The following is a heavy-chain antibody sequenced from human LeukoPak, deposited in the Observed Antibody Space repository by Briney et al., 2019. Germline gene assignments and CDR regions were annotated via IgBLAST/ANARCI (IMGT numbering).Heavy chain of an antibody. CDR2: IYYSGST. V-gene: IGHV4-31*03. CDR3: ARDSPNTRYYYYYGMDV. J-gene: IGHJ6*02. CDR1: GGSISSGGYD. Sequence: SETLSLTCTVSGGSISSGGYDWSWIRQHPGKGLEWIGYIYYSGSTYYNPSLKSRVTISVDTSKNQFSLKLSSVTAADTAVYYCARDSPNTRYYYYYGMDVWGQGTTVTVSS.